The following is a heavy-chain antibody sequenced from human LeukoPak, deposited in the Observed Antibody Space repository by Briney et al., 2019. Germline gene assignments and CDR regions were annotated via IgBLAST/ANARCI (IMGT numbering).Heavy chain of an antibody. V-gene: IGHV3-23*01. CDR2: ISGSGGST. Sequence: QSXXSLRLSCAVSGXTFSSYAMSWVRQAPGKGLEWVSAISGSGGSTYYADSVKGRFTISRDNSKNTLYLQMNSLRAEDTAVYYCAKVALPVLYYYYGMDVWGQGTTVTVSS. CDR3: AKVALPVLYYYYGMDV. D-gene: IGHD2-2*01. J-gene: IGHJ6*02. CDR1: GXTFSSYA.